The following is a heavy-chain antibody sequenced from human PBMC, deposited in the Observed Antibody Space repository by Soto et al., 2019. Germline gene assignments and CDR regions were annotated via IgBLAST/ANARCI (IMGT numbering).Heavy chain of an antibody. Sequence: EVKLVESGGVVVQPGGSLRLSCAASGFNFDDYSLHWVRQAPGKGLEWVSPISWDGVSTYYAESVKGRVTISRDNSKKSLYLRMNSLISDDTALYYGAKGAIEYSSASVPYWGQGTLVTVSS. D-gene: IGHD6-6*01. CDR2: ISWDGVST. V-gene: IGHV3-43*01. J-gene: IGHJ4*02. CDR3: AKGAIEYSSASVPY. CDR1: GFNFDDYS.